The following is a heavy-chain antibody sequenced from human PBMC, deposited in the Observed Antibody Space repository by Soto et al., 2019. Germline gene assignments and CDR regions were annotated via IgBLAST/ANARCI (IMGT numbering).Heavy chain of an antibody. Sequence: GGSLRLSCAASGFTFSSYGMHWVRQAPGKGLEWVAVISYHGSTYYADSVKGRFTISRDNSKNTLYLQMNSLRAEDTAVYYCARDRTFDLWGQGTLVTVSS. CDR3: ARDRTFDL. CDR2: ISYHGST. V-gene: IGHV3-30*03. J-gene: IGHJ4*02. CDR1: GFTFSSYG.